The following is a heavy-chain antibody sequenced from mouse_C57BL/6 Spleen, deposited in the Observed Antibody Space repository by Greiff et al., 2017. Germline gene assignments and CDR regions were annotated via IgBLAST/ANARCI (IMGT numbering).Heavy chain of an antibody. CDR2: INPNNGGT. CDR3: ARSGDKGYDPFAY. D-gene: IGHD2-2*01. V-gene: IGHV1-26*01. Sequence: EVQLQQSGPELVKPGASVKISCKASGYTFTDYYMNWVKQSHGKSLEWIGDINPNNGGTSYNQKFKGKATLTVDKSSSTAYMELRSLTSEDSAVYYCARSGDKGYDPFAYWGQGTLVTVSA. J-gene: IGHJ3*01. CDR1: GYTFTDYY.